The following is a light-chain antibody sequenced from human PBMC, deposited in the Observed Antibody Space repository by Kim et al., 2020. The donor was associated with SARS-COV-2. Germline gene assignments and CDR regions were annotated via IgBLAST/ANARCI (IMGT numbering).Light chain of an antibody. CDR1: QTVSSSY. J-gene: IGKJ4*01. Sequence: EIVLTQSPGTLSLSPGERATLSCRASQTVSSSYLAWYQQKPGQAPRLLIYGASSRATGIPDRFSSHGSGTDFTLTISRLEPEDFAVYYCQQYNSIPLTFGGGTKVDIK. V-gene: IGKV3-20*01. CDR3: QQYNSIPLT. CDR2: GAS.